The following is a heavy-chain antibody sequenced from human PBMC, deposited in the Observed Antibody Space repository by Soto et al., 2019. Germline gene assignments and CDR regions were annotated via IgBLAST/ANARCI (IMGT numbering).Heavy chain of an antibody. Sequence: ASVKVSCKASGYTFTSYGISWVRQAPGQGLEWMGWITSYNGNTNYAQNLQGRVTMTADTSTSTVYMELRSLTSDDTAVYYCARGGVGATALFFDYWGQGTLVTVSS. D-gene: IGHD1-26*01. CDR3: ARGGVGATALFFDY. CDR2: ITSYNGNT. V-gene: IGHV1-18*01. J-gene: IGHJ4*02. CDR1: GYTFTSYG.